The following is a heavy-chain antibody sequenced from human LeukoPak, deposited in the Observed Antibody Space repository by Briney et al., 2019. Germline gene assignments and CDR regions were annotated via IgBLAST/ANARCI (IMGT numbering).Heavy chain of an antibody. D-gene: IGHD3-10*01. J-gene: IGHJ4*02. CDR2: INHSGST. CDR1: GGSFSGYY. V-gene: IGHV4-34*01. CDR3: ARHYYGSGVDY. Sequence: PSETLSLTCAVYGGSFSGYYWSWIRQPPGKGLEWIGEINHSGSTNYNPSLKSRVTISVDTSKNQFSLKLSSVTAADTAVYYCARHYYGSGVDYWGQGTLVTVSS.